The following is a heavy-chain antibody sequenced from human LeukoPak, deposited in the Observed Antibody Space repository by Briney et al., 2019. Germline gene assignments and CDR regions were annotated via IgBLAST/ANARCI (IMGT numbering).Heavy chain of an antibody. CDR3: AKSGYPPFDY. CDR2: ISSSGDNR. D-gene: IGHD3-16*02. CDR1: GFTFSRCP. J-gene: IGHJ4*02. V-gene: IGHV3-23*01. Sequence: GGSLRLSCAASGFTFSRCPMSWVRQAPGKGLEWVSAISSSGDNRHYADSVKGRFTISRDNSKNTLYLQMNSLRAEDTAVYYCAKSGYPPFDYWGQGTLVTVSS.